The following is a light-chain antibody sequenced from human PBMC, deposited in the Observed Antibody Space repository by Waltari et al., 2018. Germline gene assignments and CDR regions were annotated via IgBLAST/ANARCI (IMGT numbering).Light chain of an antibody. J-gene: IGKJ2*01. CDR2: AAS. CDR1: QGISSY. V-gene: IGKV1-8*01. CDR3: QQYYSYLT. Sequence: AIRITQSPSSLSASTGDRVTITCRASQGISSYLAWYQQKPGKAPNLLIYAASTLQSGVPPRFSGSGSGTDFTLTISCLQSEDFATYYCQQYYSYLTFGQGTKLEIK.